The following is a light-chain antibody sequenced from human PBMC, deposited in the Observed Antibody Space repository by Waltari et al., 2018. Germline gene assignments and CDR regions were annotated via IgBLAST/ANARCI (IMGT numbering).Light chain of an antibody. V-gene: IGLV2-23*02. CDR3: CSYARYTSLV. Sequence: QSALTQPASVSGSPGQSITISCPGTISDVGNYNLLSWYQHHPGKAPKLILYEVSERPSGVSNRFSGSKSGNTASLTISGLQAEDEADYYCCSYARYTSLVFGGGTRLTVL. J-gene: IGLJ3*02. CDR2: EVS. CDR1: ISDVGNYNL.